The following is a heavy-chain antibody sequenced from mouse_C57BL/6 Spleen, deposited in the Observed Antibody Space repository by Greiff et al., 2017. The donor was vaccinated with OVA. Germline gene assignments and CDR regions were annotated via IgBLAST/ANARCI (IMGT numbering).Heavy chain of an antibody. CDR1: GFTFTDYY. Sequence: DVMLVESGGGLVQPGGSLSLSCAASGFTFTDYYMSWVRQPPGKALEWLGFIRNKANGYTTASSASVKGRFTISRDNSQSILYLHMNALRAEDRATDYGARYEAYYSNWGAMDYWGQGTSVTVSS. V-gene: IGHV7-3*01. J-gene: IGHJ4*01. CDR3: ARYEAYYSNWGAMDY. D-gene: IGHD2-5*01. CDR2: IRNKANGYTT.